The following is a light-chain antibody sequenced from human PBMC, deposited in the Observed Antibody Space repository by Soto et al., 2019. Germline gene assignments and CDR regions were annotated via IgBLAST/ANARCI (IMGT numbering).Light chain of an antibody. Sequence: DINMTQSPSSLSASVGDRVTITCRPSQRIRTYLNWYQQKPGKAPKLLIYDASSLQSGVPSRFSGSGSGTECTLTISSLQPDDFGTDYCQEYNSYTGTFGPGTKVDIK. J-gene: IGKJ1*01. CDR3: QEYNSYTGT. V-gene: IGKV1-5*01. CDR2: DAS. CDR1: QRIRTY.